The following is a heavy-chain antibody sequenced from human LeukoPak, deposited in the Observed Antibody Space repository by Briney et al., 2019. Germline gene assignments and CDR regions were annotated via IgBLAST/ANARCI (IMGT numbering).Heavy chain of an antibody. Sequence: GGSLRLSCAASGFTFSSYAMSWVRQAPGKGLEWVSAISGSGGSTYYADSVKGRFTISRDNSKNTLYLQMNSLRAEDTAVYYCAKEYSYRGGDCYTIGFDPWGQGTLVTVSS. J-gene: IGHJ5*02. D-gene: IGHD2-21*02. CDR1: GFTFSSYA. CDR2: ISGSGGST. V-gene: IGHV3-23*01. CDR3: AKEYSYRGGDCYTIGFDP.